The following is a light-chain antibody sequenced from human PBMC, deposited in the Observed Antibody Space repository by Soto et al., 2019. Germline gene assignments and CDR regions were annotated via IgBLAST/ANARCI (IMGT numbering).Light chain of an antibody. Sequence: EIVLTQSPGTLSLSPGERASLSWRASQSVTSNYLAWYQQKPGQAPRLLFFGASIRATGIPDRFTGSGSGTDFTLTISRLEPEDFAVYHCQQYGSSPTTFGQGTKVDIK. CDR1: QSVTSNY. CDR2: GAS. V-gene: IGKV3-20*01. CDR3: QQYGSSPTT. J-gene: IGKJ1*01.